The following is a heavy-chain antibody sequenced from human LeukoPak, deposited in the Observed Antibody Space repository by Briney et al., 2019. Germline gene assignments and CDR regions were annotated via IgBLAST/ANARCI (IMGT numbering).Heavy chain of an antibody. CDR3: ARDRGSGRPGPLPYYYYMDV. J-gene: IGHJ6*03. V-gene: IGHV1-2*02. Sequence: GASVKVSCKASGYTFTGYYMHWVRQAPGQGLEWMGLINPNSGGTNYAQKFQGRVTMTRDTSISTDYMELSRLRSDDTAVYYCARDRGSGRPGPLPYYYYMDVWGKGTTVTVSS. CDR1: GYTFTGYY. D-gene: IGHD3-10*01. CDR2: INPNSGGT.